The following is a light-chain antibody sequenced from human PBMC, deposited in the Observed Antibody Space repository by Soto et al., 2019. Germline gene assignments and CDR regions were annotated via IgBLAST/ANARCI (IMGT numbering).Light chain of an antibody. Sequence: QSALTQSPSVSGAPGQRVSISCTGTSSNLGAGFDVHWYQQLPATAPKLLIYGNNNRPSGVTDRFSGSKSGTSASLAITGLQAEEEADYDCPSYDTNLSGGSVFGPGTKLTVL. CDR3: PSYDTNLSGGSV. CDR1: SSNLGAGFD. CDR2: GNN. V-gene: IGLV1-40*01. J-gene: IGLJ1*01.